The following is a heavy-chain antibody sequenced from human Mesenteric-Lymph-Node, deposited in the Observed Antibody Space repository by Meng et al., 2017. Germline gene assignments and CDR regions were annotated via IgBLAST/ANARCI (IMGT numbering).Heavy chain of an antibody. J-gene: IGHJ4*02. D-gene: IGHD4-17*01. CDR1: GFTFSSYG. V-gene: IGHV3-33*08. Sequence: GESLKISCAASGFTFSSYGMHWVRQAPGKGLEWVAVIWYDGSNKYYADSVKGRFTISRDNAKNSLYLQMNSLRAEDTAVDYCARDTVTRDYWGQGTLVTVSS. CDR2: IWYDGSNK. CDR3: ARDTVTRDY.